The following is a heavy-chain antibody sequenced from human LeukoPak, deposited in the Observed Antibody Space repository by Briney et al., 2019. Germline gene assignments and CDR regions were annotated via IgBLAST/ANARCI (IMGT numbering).Heavy chain of an antibody. CDR1: GFTFSSYA. Sequence: PGGSLRLSCAASGFTFSSYAMNWFRQAPGKGLEWVSFIRSKVYGGTTEYAASVKGRFIISRDDSKSIAYLQMNSLKTEDTAVYYCTRGPVRLNWFDPWGQGTLVIVSS. CDR3: TRGPVRLNWFDP. V-gene: IGHV3-49*03. J-gene: IGHJ5*02. CDR2: IRSKVYGGTT.